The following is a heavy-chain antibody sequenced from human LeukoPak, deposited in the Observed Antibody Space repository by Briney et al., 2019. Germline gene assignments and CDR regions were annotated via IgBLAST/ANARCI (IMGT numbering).Heavy chain of an antibody. Sequence: GGSLSLSCAASGFPFSSYSMNWVRQAPGEGLEWVSYISSSRTTSYADSVKGRFTISRDNAKNSLYLQMNSLRAEDTAVYYCAELGITMIGGVWGKGTTVTISS. CDR3: AELGITMIGGV. CDR2: ISSSRTT. CDR1: GFPFSSYS. J-gene: IGHJ6*04. D-gene: IGHD3-10*02. V-gene: IGHV3-48*04.